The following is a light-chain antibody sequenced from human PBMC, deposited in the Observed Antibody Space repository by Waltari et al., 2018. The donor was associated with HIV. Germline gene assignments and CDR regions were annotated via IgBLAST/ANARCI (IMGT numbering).Light chain of an antibody. J-gene: IGLJ2*01. CDR3: SAYARSAAHLI. V-gene: IGLV2-14*03. Sequence: QSALTQPASVSGSPGQSITISCSGTSRDVGGYRYVSWYQQHPGKAPKLVIFDVSNRPSGVSNRFSASRSGNTASLTISGLQTEDEGDYFCSAYARSAAHLIFGGGTKLTVL. CDR1: SRDVGGYRY. CDR2: DVS.